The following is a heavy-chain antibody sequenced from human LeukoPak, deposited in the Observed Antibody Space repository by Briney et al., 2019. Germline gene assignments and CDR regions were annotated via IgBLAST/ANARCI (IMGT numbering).Heavy chain of an antibody. CDR2: ISGSGGST. V-gene: IGHV3-23*01. D-gene: IGHD3-22*01. J-gene: IGHJ3*02. Sequence: VGSLRLSCAASGFTFSSYAMSWVRQAPGKGLERVSAISGSGGSTYYADSVKGRFTISRDNSKNTLYLQMNSLRAEDTAVYYCAKSAYDSSGYYFLADAFNIWGQGTMVTVSS. CDR1: GFTFSSYA. CDR3: AKSAYDSSGYYFLADAFNI.